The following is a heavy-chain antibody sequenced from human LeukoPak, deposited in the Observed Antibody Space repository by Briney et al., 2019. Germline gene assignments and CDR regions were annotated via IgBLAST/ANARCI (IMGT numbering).Heavy chain of an antibody. Sequence: ASVKVSCKASGYTFTSYGISWVRQAPGQGLEWMEWISAYNGNTNYAQKLQGRVTMTTDTSTSTAYMELRSLRSDDTAVYYCARVGYSSSWSSRGNWFDPWGQGTLVTVSS. D-gene: IGHD6-13*01. V-gene: IGHV1-18*01. CDR2: ISAYNGNT. CDR1: GYTFTSYG. J-gene: IGHJ5*02. CDR3: ARVGYSSSWSSRGNWFDP.